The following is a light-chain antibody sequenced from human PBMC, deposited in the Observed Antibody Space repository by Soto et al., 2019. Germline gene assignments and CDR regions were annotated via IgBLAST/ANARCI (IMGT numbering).Light chain of an antibody. CDR2: SNN. V-gene: IGLV1-44*01. CDR1: SSNIGSNT. J-gene: IGLJ2*01. CDR3: AAWDDSLNVV. Sequence: QSVLTQPPSASGTPGQRVTISCSGSSSNIGSNTVNWYQQLPGTATKLLIYSNNQRPSGVPDRFSGSKSGTAASLAISGLQSEDEADYYCAAWDDSLNVVFGGGTKLTV.